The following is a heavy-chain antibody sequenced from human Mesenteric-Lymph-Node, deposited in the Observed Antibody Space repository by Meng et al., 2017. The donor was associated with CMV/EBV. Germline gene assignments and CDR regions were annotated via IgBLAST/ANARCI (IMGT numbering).Heavy chain of an antibody. D-gene: IGHD2-21*01. J-gene: IGHJ4*02. Sequence: GESLKISCAVSGFTFSSYEMKWVRQAPGKGLEWVSYISSSGSTVYDADSVKGRFTISRDNAKNSLYLQMNSLRAEDMAVYYCARDRSYSGGAGYWGQGTLVTVSS. V-gene: IGHV3-48*03. CDR2: ISSSGSTV. CDR1: GFTFSSYE. CDR3: ARDRSYSGGAGY.